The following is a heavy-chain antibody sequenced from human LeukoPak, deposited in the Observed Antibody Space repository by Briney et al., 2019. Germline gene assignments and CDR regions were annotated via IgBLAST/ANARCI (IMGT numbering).Heavy chain of an antibody. CDR3: AKDRAADY. V-gene: IGHV3-30*18. CDR1: GFTFSSYG. J-gene: IGHJ4*02. CDR2: ISYDGSNK. Sequence: GGSLRLSCAASGFTFSSYGMHWVRQAPGKGLEWVAVISYDGSNKYYADSVKGRFTISRDDSKSTLYLQMNSLRAEDTAVYYCAKDRAADYWGQGTLVTVSS.